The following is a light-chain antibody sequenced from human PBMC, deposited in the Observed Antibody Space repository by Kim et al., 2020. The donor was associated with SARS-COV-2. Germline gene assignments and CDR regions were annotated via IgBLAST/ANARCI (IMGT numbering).Light chain of an antibody. V-gene: IGLV1-44*01. J-gene: IGLJ1*01. CDR2: GND. Sequence: QPVLTQPLSASGTPGQRVSISCSGRTSNSGTNSVNWYQQLPGTAPKLLIYGNDRRPSGVPDRFSGSKSGTSASLAISGLQSEDEADYYCAAWDDSLTGYVFGTGTKVTVL. CDR1: TSNSGTNS. CDR3: AAWDDSLTGYV.